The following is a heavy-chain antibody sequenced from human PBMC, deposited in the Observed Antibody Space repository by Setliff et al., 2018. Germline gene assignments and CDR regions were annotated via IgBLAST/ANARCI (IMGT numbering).Heavy chain of an antibody. J-gene: IGHJ4*02. V-gene: IGHV1-18*01. CDR2: ISGYNGNT. CDR3: AREGYCTNGVCNYFDY. CDR1: GYTFTTYG. Sequence: GASVKVSCKASGYTFTTYGVAWVRQAPGQGLEWLGWISGYNGNTNYAQRFQGRVTTTIDTSTSTAYMELRSLRSDDTAVYYCAREGYCTNGVCNYFDYWGQGALVTVSS. D-gene: IGHD2-8*01.